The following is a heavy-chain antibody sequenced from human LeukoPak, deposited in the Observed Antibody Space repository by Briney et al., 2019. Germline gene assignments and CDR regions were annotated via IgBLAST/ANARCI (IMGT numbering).Heavy chain of an antibody. V-gene: IGHV1-18*01. J-gene: IGHJ4*02. CDR2: ISAYNGNT. D-gene: IGHD2-15*01. Sequence: ASVKVSCKASGYTFTSYGISWVRQAPGQGLEWMGWISAYNGNTNYAQKLQGRVTTTTDTSTSTAYMELRSLRSDDTAVYYCARDRCSGGSCYSYYFDYWGQGTLVTVSS. CDR3: ARDRCSGGSCYSYYFDY. CDR1: GYTFTSYG.